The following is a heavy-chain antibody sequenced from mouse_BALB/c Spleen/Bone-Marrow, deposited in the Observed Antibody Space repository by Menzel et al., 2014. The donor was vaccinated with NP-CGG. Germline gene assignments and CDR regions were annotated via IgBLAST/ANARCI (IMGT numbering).Heavy chain of an antibody. J-gene: IGHJ2*01. CDR3: ARTPGVLYYFDY. CDR2: NLPESGSS. Sequence: QVQLQQSGAELMKPGASMKISCKASGYTFSSFWIEWVKQRPGHGLEWIGENLPESGSSNYNEKFKGKATLTADTSSNTVYMQLSSLTSEDSAVYYCARTPGVLYYFDYWGQGTPLTASS. CDR1: GYTFSSFW. V-gene: IGHV1-9*01.